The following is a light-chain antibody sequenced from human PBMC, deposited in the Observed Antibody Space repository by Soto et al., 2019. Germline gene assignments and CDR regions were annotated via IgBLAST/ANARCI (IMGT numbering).Light chain of an antibody. CDR2: GAS. J-gene: IGKJ1*01. CDR3: QQYGSSPRA. Sequence: ESVLTQSPGTLSLSPGERATLSCRASQSVTSTYLAWYQQKPGQAPRLLIYGASSRATGISDRFSGSGSGTDFTLTISRLEPEDFAMYYCQQYGSSPRAFGQGTKVEIK. V-gene: IGKV3-20*01. CDR1: QSVTSTY.